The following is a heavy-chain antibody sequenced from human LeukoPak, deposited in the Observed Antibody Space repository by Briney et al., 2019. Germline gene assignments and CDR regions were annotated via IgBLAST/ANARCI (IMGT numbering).Heavy chain of an antibody. D-gene: IGHD5-24*01. CDR3: AGGGMATVYLFAF. Sequence: GGSLRLSCAPSGFTFSKYWMHWVRQAPGKGLVWVSRIDSDGSDTTYADSVKGRFTISRDNARNTLYLHMNSLRAEDTAVYYCAGGGMATVYLFAFGGQRTLVTVSS. CDR2: IDSDGSDT. V-gene: IGHV3-74*01. J-gene: IGHJ4*02. CDR1: GFTFSKYW.